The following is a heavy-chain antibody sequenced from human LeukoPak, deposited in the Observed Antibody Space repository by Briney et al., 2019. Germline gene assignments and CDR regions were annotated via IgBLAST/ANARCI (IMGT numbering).Heavy chain of an antibody. CDR3: ARETVGADSFFDS. V-gene: IGHV3-30-3*01. CDR2: ISHDGSNT. Sequence: PGGSLRLSCAASGFTFTSYTFHWVRQAPGKGLEWVSVISHDGSNTYNADSVKGRFTFSRDNSKNTLYLQMNSLRAEDTGVYYCARETVGADSFFDSWGQGTLVTVSS. D-gene: IGHD4-23*01. CDR1: GFTFTSYT. J-gene: IGHJ4*02.